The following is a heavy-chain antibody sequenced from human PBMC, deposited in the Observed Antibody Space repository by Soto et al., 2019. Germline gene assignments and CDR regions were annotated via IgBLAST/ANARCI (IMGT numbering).Heavy chain of an antibody. V-gene: IGHV3-30*03. Sequence: QVQLVESGGGVVQPGRSLRLSCAASGFTFSSSGMHWVRQAPGKGLEWVAVISYDGSNKYYADSVKGRFTISRDNSKNTLYLQMNSLRGEDTAVYYXAXXXXXAGXIKDYWGQGTLVTVSS. CDR3: AXXXXXAGXIKDY. J-gene: IGHJ4*02. D-gene: IGHD6-13*01. CDR1: GFTFSSSG. CDR2: ISYDGSNK.